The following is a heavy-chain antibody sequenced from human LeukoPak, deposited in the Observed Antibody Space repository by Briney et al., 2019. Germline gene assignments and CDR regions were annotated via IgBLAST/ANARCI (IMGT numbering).Heavy chain of an antibody. Sequence: ASVKVSCKTSGYTFTSYYMHWVRQAPGQGLEWMGIINPSGGSTSYAQKFQGRVTMTRDTSTSTVYMELSSLRSEDTAVYYCARGVLYCSGGSRYSSYYGMDVWGQGTTVTVSS. J-gene: IGHJ6*02. CDR1: GYTFTSYY. V-gene: IGHV1-46*01. CDR2: INPSGGST. D-gene: IGHD2-15*01. CDR3: ARGVLYCSGGSRYSSYYGMDV.